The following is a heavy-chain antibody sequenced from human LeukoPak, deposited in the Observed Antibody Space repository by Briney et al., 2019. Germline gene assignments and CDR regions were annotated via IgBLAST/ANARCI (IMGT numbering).Heavy chain of an antibody. CDR2: ISGSGST. CDR1: GFTFSSYA. J-gene: IGHJ4*02. Sequence: PGGSLRLSCAASGFTFSSYAMSWVRQAPGKGLEWVSAISGSGSTYYADSVKGRFTISRDNSKNTLYLQMNSLRADDTAVYYCAKVSESNYDILTGYYTPYYFDYWGQGTLVTVSS. CDR3: AKVSESNYDILTGYYTPYYFDY. V-gene: IGHV3-23*01. D-gene: IGHD3-9*01.